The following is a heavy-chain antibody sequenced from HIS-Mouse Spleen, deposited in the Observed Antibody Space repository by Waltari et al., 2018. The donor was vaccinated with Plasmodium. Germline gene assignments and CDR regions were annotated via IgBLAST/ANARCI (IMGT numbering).Heavy chain of an antibody. V-gene: IGHV4-59*08. CDR2: IYSSGGT. J-gene: IGHJ2*01. CDR1: GGSISRYY. D-gene: IGHD7-27*01. Sequence: QVQLQESGPGLVTPPETLSLTCTVSGGSISRYYWTWIRQPPGKGREWVGYIYSSGGTNCTPSLKTRVTISVDTSKNQFSLKLSSVTAADTAVYYCARRGLGIATYWYFDLWGRGTLVTVSS. CDR3: ARRGLGIATYWYFDL.